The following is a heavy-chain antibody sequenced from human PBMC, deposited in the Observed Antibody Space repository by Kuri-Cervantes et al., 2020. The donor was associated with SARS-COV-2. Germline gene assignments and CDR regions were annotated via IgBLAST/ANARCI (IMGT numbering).Heavy chain of an antibody. CDR2: ISGSGGST. V-gene: IGHV3-11*04. J-gene: IGHJ4*02. CDR3: ARWGLRSLDY. CDR1: GFTVSDHY. D-gene: IGHD3-16*01. Sequence: GESLKISCAASGFTVSDHYMTWIRQAPGKGLEWVSAISGSGGSTYYADSVKGRFTISRDNAKNSLYLQMNSLRAEDTAVYYCARWGLRSLDYWGQGTLVTVSS.